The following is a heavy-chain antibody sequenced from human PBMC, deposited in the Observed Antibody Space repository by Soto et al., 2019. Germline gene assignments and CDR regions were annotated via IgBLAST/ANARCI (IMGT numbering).Heavy chain of an antibody. J-gene: IGHJ4*02. V-gene: IGHV4-31*03. D-gene: IGHD3-9*01. CDR2: ISDSGSS. Sequence: QVQLQESGPGLVKPSQTLTLTCTVSGGSISSGSFYWSWIRQHPGKGLEWIGHISDSGSSYYNPSLEGRVSISGDTSKNQFSLKLSAVTSADPAVYFCARTTFFDIFTAYYSLFDYWGQGTLVTVSS. CDR3: ARTTFFDIFTAYYSLFDY. CDR1: GGSISSGSFY.